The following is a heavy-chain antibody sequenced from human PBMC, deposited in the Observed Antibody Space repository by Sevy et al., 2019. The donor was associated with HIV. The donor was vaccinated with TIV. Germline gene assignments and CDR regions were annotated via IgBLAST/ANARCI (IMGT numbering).Heavy chain of an antibody. CDR3: AKDTRDYYYYGMDV. Sequence: GGSLRLSCAASGFTFDDYAMHWVRQAPGKGLEWVPGISWNSGSIGYADSVKGRFTISRDNAKNSLYLQMNSLRAEDTAFYYCAKDTRDYYYYGMDVWGQGTTVTVSS. CDR1: GFTFDDYA. J-gene: IGHJ6*02. V-gene: IGHV3-9*01. CDR2: ISWNSGSI.